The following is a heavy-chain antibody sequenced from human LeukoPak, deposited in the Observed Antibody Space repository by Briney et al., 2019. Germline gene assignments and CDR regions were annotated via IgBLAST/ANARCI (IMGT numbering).Heavy chain of an antibody. CDR2: IWYDGTNQ. CDR3: ARRGGRWNYDSSGYLDN. V-gene: IGHV3-33*01. CDR1: GFTFSNYG. J-gene: IGHJ4*02. D-gene: IGHD3-22*01. Sequence: QPGRSLRLSCAASGFTFSNYGMHWVRQAPGKGLEWVAVIWYDGTNQYYAESVKGRFTISRDNSNNTMYLQMNSLRVEDTGLYYCARRGGRWNYDSSGYLDNWGQGTLVTVSS.